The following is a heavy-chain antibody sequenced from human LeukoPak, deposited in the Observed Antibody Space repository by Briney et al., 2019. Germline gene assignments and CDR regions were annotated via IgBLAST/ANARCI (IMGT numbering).Heavy chain of an antibody. V-gene: IGHV4-39*01. J-gene: IGHJ4*02. Sequence: PSETLSLTCTVATYSISSSSYYYGWIRQPPEKGLEWIGSIYYTGNTYYNPSLKSRVIMSVDTSKNQFSLNLTSVTAADTAVYYCARHFRGVYLFDSWGQGTLVAVSS. CDR3: ARHFRGVYLFDS. D-gene: IGHD3-10*01. CDR1: TYSISSSSYY. CDR2: IYYTGNT.